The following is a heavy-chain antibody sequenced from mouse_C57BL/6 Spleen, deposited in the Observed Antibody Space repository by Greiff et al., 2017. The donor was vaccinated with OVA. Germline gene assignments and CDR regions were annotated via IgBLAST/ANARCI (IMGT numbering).Heavy chain of an antibody. CDR1: GYAFTNYL. V-gene: IGHV1-54*01. J-gene: IGHJ2*01. CDR2: INPGSGGT. CDR3: AREGHYYGSSYVDY. D-gene: IGHD1-1*01. Sequence: VKLQQSGAELVRPGTSVKVSCKASGYAFTNYLIEWVKQRPGQGLEWIGVINPGSGGTNYNEKFKGKATLTADKSSSTAYMQLSSLTSEDSAVYFCAREGHYYGSSYVDYWGQGTTLTVSS.